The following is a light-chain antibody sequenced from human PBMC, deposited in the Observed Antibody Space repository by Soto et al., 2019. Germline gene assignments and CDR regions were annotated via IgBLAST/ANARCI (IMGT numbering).Light chain of an antibody. CDR3: QQRSIGPST. J-gene: IGKJ4*01. CDR2: DTS. V-gene: IGKV3-11*01. CDR1: QSISTY. Sequence: IVLTQSPGTLSLSPGDRATLSCRASQSISTYLAWYLHTPGQGPRLLIHDTSARATGVPARFSGSGSGTDFILTISSLEPEDFGVYYWQQRSIGPSTFGGGTRVEI.